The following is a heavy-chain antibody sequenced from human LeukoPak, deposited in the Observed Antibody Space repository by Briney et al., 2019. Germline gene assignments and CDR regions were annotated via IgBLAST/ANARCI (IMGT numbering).Heavy chain of an antibody. D-gene: IGHD4-17*01. J-gene: IGHJ6*02. V-gene: IGHV4-34*01. CDR3: ARARLRRSYYYGMDV. CDR1: GGSFSGYY. Sequence: SETLSLTCAVFGGSFSGYYWSWIRQSPEKGLEWIGEINHSGSTNYNPSLKSRVTISVDTSKNQFSLKLSSVTAADTAVYYCARARLRRSYYYGMDVWGQGTTVTVSS. CDR2: INHSGST.